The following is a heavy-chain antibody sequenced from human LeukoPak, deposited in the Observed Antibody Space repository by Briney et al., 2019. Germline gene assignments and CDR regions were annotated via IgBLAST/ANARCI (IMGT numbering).Heavy chain of an antibody. J-gene: IGHJ4*02. CDR2: IKQDGSEK. V-gene: IGHV3-7*01. D-gene: IGHD2-15*01. CDR1: GFTFSSYW. Sequence: PGGSLRLSCAASGFTFSSYWMSWVRQAPGKGLEWVANIKQDGSEKYYVDSVKGRFTISRDNAKNSLYLQMNSLRAEDTAVYYCAREGTIVLWYFDYWGQGTLVTVSS. CDR3: AREGTIVLWYFDY.